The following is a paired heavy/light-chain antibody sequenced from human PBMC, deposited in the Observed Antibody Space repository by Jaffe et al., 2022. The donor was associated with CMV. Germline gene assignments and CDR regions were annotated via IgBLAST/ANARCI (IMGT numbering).Heavy chain of an antibody. D-gene: IGHD6-19*01. CDR2: INEDGSEK. J-gene: IGHJ4*02. V-gene: IGHV3-7*03. Sequence: EVHLVESGGDLVQPGGSLRLSCAASGFTFSSYWMTWVRQAPGKGLEWVANINEDGSEKYYIESVKGRFTVSRENAKNSLYLQMNSLRAEDTAVYYCARALGWLANNPNDYWGQGTLVTVSS. CDR3: ARALGWLANNPNDY. CDR1: GFTFSSYW.
Light chain of an antibody. V-gene: IGKV1-27*01. Sequence: DIQMTQSPSSLSASVGDRVTITCRASQGINNYLAWYQQKPGKVPKLLIHAASTLQSGVPSRFSGRGSGTDFTLTISSLQPEDVATYYCQKYNSVPRTFGGGTKVEIK. J-gene: IGKJ4*01. CDR3: QKYNSVPRT. CDR2: AAS. CDR1: QGINNY.